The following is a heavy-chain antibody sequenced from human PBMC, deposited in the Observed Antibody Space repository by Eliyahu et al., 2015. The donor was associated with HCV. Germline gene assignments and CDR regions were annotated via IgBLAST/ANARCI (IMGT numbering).Heavy chain of an antibody. V-gene: IGHV3-72*01. J-gene: IGHJ4*02. CDR2: TRNKANSYTT. Sequence: EVQLVESGGGLVQPGGSLRLSCAASGFTFSDHYMDWVRQAPGRGLEWVGRTRNKANSYTTEYAASVKGRFTISRDDSKNSLYLQMNSLKTEDTAMYYCVKGVGYHPDYWGQGTLVTVSS. D-gene: IGHD2-2*01. CDR3: VKGVGYHPDY. CDR1: GFTFSDHY.